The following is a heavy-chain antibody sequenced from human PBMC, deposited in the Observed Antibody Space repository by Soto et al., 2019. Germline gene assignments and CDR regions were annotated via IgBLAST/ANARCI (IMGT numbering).Heavy chain of an antibody. D-gene: IGHD1-26*01. Sequence: QVQVVQSGAEVKKPGASVKVSCKSSRYTFTSYDMHWVRQAPGQGLDWMGLINPSGGSTSYGQTFQGRVTMTRDTSTSTVYVELSSLKSEDTAIYFCALGRGRPYYFDYWGQGTLVTVSS. J-gene: IGHJ4*02. CDR2: INPSGGST. CDR3: ALGRGRPYYFDY. V-gene: IGHV1-46*03. CDR1: RYTFTSYD.